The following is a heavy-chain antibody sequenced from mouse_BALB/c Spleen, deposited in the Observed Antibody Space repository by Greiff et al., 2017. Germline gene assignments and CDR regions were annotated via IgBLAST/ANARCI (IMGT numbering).Heavy chain of an antibody. D-gene: IGHD1-1*01. CDR3: ARSITTVPYFDV. CDR1: GFNIKDTY. CDR2: IDPANGNT. Sequence: DVQLQESGAELVKPGASVKLSCTASGFNIKDTYMHWVKQRPEQGLEWIGRIDPANGNTKYDPKFQGKATITADTSSNTAYLQLSSLTSEDTAVYYCARSITTVPYFDVWGAGTTVTVSS. J-gene: IGHJ1*01. V-gene: IGHV14-3*02.